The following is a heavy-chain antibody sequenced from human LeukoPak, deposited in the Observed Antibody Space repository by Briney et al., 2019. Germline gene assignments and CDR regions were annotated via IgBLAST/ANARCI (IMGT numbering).Heavy chain of an antibody. CDR1: GASFGSHY. D-gene: IGHD3-22*01. CDR2: VYNVGTT. Sequence: PETRSLTCTVSGASFGSHYWTWIRQAPGEGLEWIGYVYNVGTTNYNPSLKSRVTNSIDTSNNQFSLNLRSVTAADTAIYYCARRYYYHSSGYYYSYLDYWGQGALVTVSS. V-gene: IGHV4-59*11. J-gene: IGHJ4*02. CDR3: ARRYYYHSSGYYYSYLDY.